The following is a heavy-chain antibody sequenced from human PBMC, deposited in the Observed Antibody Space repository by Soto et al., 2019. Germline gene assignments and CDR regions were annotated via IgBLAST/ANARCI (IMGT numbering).Heavy chain of an antibody. CDR1: GFILSRHG. CDR2: ISPDGSYT. V-gene: IGHV3-30*03. J-gene: IGHJ4*02. D-gene: IGHD5-12*01. CDR3: ARDLGTLAIVIDF. Sequence: PGGSLRLSCAASGFILSRHGMHWVRQAPGKGLEWAALISPDGSYTYYSDSVKGRFTISRDNSGNTLYLHMNSLRAEDTAVYYCARDLGTLAIVIDFCGQGSLVTVSS.